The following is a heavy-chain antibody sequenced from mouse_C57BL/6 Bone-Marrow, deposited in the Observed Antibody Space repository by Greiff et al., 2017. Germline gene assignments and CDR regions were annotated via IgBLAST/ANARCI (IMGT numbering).Heavy chain of an antibody. CDR1: GYTFTSYW. D-gene: IGHD4-1*01. CDR2: IYPTSGRT. CDR3: EISGPLGRSFDY. J-gene: IGHJ2*01. Sequence: QVQLQQPGAELVKPGASVKMSCKASGYTFTSYWITWVKQRPGQGLEWIGDIYPTSGRTNYNEKFKSKAILTVDTSSNTAYMQLSSLTSEDSAVFYGEISGPLGRSFDYWGQGTTLTVSS. V-gene: IGHV1-55*01.